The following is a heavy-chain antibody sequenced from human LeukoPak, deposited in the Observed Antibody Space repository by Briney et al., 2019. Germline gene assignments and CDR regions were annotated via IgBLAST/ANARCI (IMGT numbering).Heavy chain of an antibody. CDR3: ARSRAVDIPEGMDV. Sequence: SETLSLTCTVSGSSISSYYWSWIRQPPGKGLEWIGYIYYSGSTNYNPSLKSRVTISVDTSKNQFSLKLSPVTAADTAVYYCARSRAVDIPEGMDVWGQGTTVTVSS. CDR1: GSSISSYY. D-gene: IGHD2-21*01. J-gene: IGHJ6*02. V-gene: IGHV4-59*08. CDR2: IYYSGST.